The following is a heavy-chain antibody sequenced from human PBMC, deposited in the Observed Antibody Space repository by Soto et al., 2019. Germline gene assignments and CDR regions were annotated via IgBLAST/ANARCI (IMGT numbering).Heavy chain of an antibody. D-gene: IGHD3-3*01. CDR1: GASISSSFYY. V-gene: IGHV4-39*02. CDR2: LFYSGNT. J-gene: IGHJ6*02. CDR3: ARPDRGPHDDIRSGFESPYYGMDV. Sequence: QLQLHESGPGLVKPSETLSLTCSVSGASISSSFYYWGWIRLPPGKGLEWIGNLFYSGNTYYNPSLKSRVSISVDMSKNRLSLQLRSVTAADTAVYYCARPDRGPHDDIRSGFESPYYGMDVWGQGTTVIVSS.